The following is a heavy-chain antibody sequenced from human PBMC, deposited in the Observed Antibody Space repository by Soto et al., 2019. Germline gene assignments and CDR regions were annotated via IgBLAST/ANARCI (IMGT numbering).Heavy chain of an antibody. Sequence: QVQLVESGGGVVQPGRSLRLSCAASGFTFSSYGMHWVRQAPGKGLEWVAVISFDGSKKYYADSVKGRFTISRDNSWNTLFLQMNGLRAEDTALYYCAKYSENSEHGDWFDPWGPGTLVTVSS. D-gene: IGHD4-4*01. CDR1: GFTFSSYG. J-gene: IGHJ5*02. CDR3: AKYSENSEHGDWFDP. CDR2: ISFDGSKK. V-gene: IGHV3-30*18.